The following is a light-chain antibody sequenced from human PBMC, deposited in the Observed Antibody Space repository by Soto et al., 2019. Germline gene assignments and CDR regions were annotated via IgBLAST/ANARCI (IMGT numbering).Light chain of an antibody. V-gene: IGLV4-69*01. CDR2: LNSDGSH. CDR1: SGHSSYA. Sequence: QLVLTQSPSASASLVASVKLTCTLSSGHSSYAIAWHQQQPEKGPRYLMKLNSDGSHSKGDGIPDRFSGSSSGAERYLTISSLQSEDEADYYCQTWGTGIGVFGGGTKLTV. J-gene: IGLJ2*01. CDR3: QTWGTGIGV.